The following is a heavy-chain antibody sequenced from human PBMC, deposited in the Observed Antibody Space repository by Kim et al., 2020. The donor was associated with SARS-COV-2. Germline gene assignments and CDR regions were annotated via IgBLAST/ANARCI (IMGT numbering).Heavy chain of an antibody. V-gene: IGHV3-21*01. Sequence: GGSLRLSCAASGFTFSSYSMNWVRQAPGKGLEWVSSISSSSSYIYYADSVKGRFTISRDNAKNSLYLQMNSLRAEDTAVYYCAVGYSGYDLGDWFDPWGQGTLVTVSS. CDR3: AVGYSGYDLGDWFDP. D-gene: IGHD5-12*01. CDR2: ISSSSSYI. CDR1: GFTFSSYS. J-gene: IGHJ5*02.